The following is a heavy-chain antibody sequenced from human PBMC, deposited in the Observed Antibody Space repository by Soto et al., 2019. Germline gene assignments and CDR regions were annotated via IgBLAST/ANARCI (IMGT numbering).Heavy chain of an antibody. CDR3: ARQAAGVTTIPLLYFAP. J-gene: IGHJ5*02. Sequence: EVQLVQSGAEVKKPGESLKISCKASGYTFSGYWIGWVRQMPGKGLEWMGIIFPGNSDTRYSPSFQGQVTISAAKSISTASLQGSPLNGSDTATYYCARQAAGVTTIPLLYFAPWGQGTLVTVSS. CDR1: GYTFSGYW. V-gene: IGHV5-51*01. CDR2: IFPGNSDT. D-gene: IGHD1-1*01.